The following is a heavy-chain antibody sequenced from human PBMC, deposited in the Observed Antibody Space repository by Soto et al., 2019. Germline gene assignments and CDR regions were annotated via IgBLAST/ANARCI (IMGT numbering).Heavy chain of an antibody. J-gene: IGHJ6*02. Sequence: VKVSCKASGYTFTSYGISWVRQAPGQGLEWMGWISAYNGNTNYAQKLQGRVTMTTDTSTSTAYMELRSLRSDDTAVYYCAYSSGPLGYYGMDVWGQGTTVTVSS. D-gene: IGHD6-19*01. CDR3: AYSSGPLGYYGMDV. CDR2: ISAYNGNT. V-gene: IGHV1-18*01. CDR1: GYTFTSYG.